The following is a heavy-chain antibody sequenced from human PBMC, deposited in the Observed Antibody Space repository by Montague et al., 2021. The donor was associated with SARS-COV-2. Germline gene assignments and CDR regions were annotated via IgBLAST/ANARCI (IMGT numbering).Heavy chain of an antibody. J-gene: IGHJ4*02. CDR2: IYYSGST. CDR3: ARFPYYYDSSGSFDY. V-gene: IGHV4-39*01. Sequence: SKTLSLTCTVSGGSISNGSYYWSWIRQPPGKGLEWIGSIYYSGSTYYNPSLKSRVTISVDTSKNQFSLKLSSVTAADTAVYYCARFPYYYDSSGSFDYWGQGTLVTVSS. D-gene: IGHD3-22*01. CDR1: GGSISNGSYY.